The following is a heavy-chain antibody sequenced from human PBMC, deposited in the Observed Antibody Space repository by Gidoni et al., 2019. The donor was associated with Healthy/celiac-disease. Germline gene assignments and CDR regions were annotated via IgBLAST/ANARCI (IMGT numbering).Heavy chain of an antibody. CDR1: GGSISSSSYY. V-gene: IGHV4-39*01. CDR3: ARRAMRGSSSANGMDV. D-gene: IGHD6-6*01. J-gene: IGHJ6*02. CDR2: IYYSGST. Sequence: QLQLQESGPGLVKPSETLSLTCTVSGGSISSSSYYWGWIRQPPGKGLEWIGSIYYSGSTYYHPSLKSRVTISVDTSKNQFSLKLSSVTAADTAVYYCARRAMRGSSSANGMDVWGQGTTVTVSS.